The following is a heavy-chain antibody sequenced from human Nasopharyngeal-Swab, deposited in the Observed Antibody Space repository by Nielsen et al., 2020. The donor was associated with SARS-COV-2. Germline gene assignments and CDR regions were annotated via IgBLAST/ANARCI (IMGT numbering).Heavy chain of an antibody. CDR2: IYYSGST. CDR3: ARANTLWFGELYDY. D-gene: IGHD3-10*01. CDR1: GGSISSGGYY. Sequence: SETLSLTCTVSGGSISSGGYYWSWIRQHPGTGLEWIGYIYYSGSTYYNPSLKSRVTISVDTSKNQFSLKLSSVTAADTAVYYCARANTLWFGELYDYWGQGTLVTVSS. V-gene: IGHV4-31*03. J-gene: IGHJ4*02.